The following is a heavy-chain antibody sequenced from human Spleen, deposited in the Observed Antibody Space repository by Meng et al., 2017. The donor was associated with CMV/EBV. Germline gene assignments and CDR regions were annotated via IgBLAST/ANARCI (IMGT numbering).Heavy chain of an antibody. CDR2: ISGSGGGT. CDR3: ARVQFLETPNDAFDL. V-gene: IGHV3-23*01. CDR1: GFTFSNYA. J-gene: IGHJ3*01. Sequence: GGSLRLSCAASGFTFSNYAMSWVRLAPGKGLEWVSTISGSGGGTYTTDSVKGRFTISRDNSKNTLYLQMNSLRAEDTAVYYCARVQFLETPNDAFDLWGQGTMVTVSS.